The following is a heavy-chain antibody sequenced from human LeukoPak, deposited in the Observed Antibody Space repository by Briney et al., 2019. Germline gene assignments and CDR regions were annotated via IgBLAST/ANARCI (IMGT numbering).Heavy chain of an antibody. V-gene: IGHV1-2*06. Sequence: ASVKVSCKASGYTFTSYYMHWVRQAPGQGLEWMGLINPTGGSTGYAQKFQGRVTMTRDTSISTAYMYLDRLRFDDTAVYYCARRPTDAFDIWGQGTMVTVSS. CDR3: ARRPTDAFDI. CDR1: GYTFTSYY. CDR2: INPTGGST. J-gene: IGHJ3*02.